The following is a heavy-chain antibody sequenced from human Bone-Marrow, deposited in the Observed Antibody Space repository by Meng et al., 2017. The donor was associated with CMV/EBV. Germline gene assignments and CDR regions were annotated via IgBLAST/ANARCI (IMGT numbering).Heavy chain of an antibody. V-gene: IGHV3-74*01. Sequence: GGSLRLSCAASGFTFTNTWMHWVRQAPGKGLVWVARMNSDGSSINYADSVKGRVTISRDSAKNTLYLQLNSLRVEDTALYYCVNAHCNSSRCLNVYYFQDWGQGTLVTVSS. CDR1: GFTFTNTW. CDR3: VNAHCNSSRCLNVYYFQD. J-gene: IGHJ1*01. D-gene: IGHD2/OR15-2a*01. CDR2: MNSDGSSI.